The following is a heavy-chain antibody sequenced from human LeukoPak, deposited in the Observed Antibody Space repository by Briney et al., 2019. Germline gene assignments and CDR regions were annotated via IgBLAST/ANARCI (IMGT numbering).Heavy chain of an antibody. V-gene: IGHV1-69*04. J-gene: IGHJ5*02. CDR1: GGTFSSYA. Sequence: ASVKVSCKASGGTFSSYAISWVRQAPGQGLEWMGRIILILGIANYAQKSQGRVTITADKSTSTAYMELSSLRSEDTAVYYCAGGRAYYYDSSGLFRFDPWGQGTLVTVSS. CDR3: AGGRAYYYDSSGLFRFDP. D-gene: IGHD3-22*01. CDR2: IILILGIA.